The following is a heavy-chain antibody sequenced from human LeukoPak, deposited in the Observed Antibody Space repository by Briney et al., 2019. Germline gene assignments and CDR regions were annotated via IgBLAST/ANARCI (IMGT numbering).Heavy chain of an antibody. V-gene: IGHV3-49*03. CDR1: GLTFADFT. J-gene: IGHJ4*02. CDR2: IKSKTYGGTI. D-gene: IGHD2-21*02. CDR3: PSGGHGDY. Sequence: GGSLRLSCTVSGLTFADFTMSWFRQAPGKGLEWVGFIKSKTYGGTIEYAASVRGRFTISRDDSKSIAYLQMDSLKTEDTAVYHCPSGGHGDYWGQGTLVTVSS.